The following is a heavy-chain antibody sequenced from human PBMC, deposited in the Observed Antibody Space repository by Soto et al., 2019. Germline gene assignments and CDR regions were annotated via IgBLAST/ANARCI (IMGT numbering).Heavy chain of an antibody. Sequence: GGSLRLSSEPSGFTFSSYAITWVRQAPGKGLVWVSRINSDGSSTSYADSVKGRFTISRDNAKNTLYLQMNSLRAEDTAVYYCARGGLNDFWSGYEMGEFDYWGQGTLVTVSS. CDR2: INSDGSST. J-gene: IGHJ4*02. CDR3: ARGGLNDFWSGYEMGEFDY. D-gene: IGHD3-3*01. CDR1: GFTFSSYA. V-gene: IGHV3-74*01.